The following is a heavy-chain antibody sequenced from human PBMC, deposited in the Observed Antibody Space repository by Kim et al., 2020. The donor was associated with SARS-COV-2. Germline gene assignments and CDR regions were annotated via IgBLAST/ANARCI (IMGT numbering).Heavy chain of an antibody. J-gene: IGHJ3*02. CDR2: IKQDGSQK. CDR1: GFTFNNYY. V-gene: IGHV3-7*03. Sequence: GGSLRLSCAASGFTFNNYYMSWVRQAPGKGLEWVASIKQDGSQKVYVASVQGRFTISRDNAQNSLDLRMNSLRAEDTALYYCARDTRGCSGTGCYPTAFDIWGQGTMVTVSS. CDR3: ARDTRGCSGTGCYPTAFDI. D-gene: IGHD2-15*01.